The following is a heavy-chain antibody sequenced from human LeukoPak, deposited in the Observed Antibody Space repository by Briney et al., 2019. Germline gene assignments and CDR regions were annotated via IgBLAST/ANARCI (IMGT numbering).Heavy chain of an antibody. CDR1: GGTFSSYA. V-gene: IGHV1-69*13. Sequence: SVKVSCKASGGTFSSYAISWVRRAPGQGLEWMGGIIPIFGTANYAQKFQGRVTITADESTSTAYMELSSLRSEDTAVYYCARDQVLSQSGRLDYWGQGTLVTVSS. CDR3: ARDQVLSQSGRLDY. CDR2: IIPIFGTA. D-gene: IGHD3-9*01. J-gene: IGHJ4*02.